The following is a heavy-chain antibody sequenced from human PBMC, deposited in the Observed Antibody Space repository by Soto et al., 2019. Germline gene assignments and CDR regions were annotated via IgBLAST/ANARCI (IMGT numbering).Heavy chain of an antibody. V-gene: IGHV3-64D*08. J-gene: IGHJ2*01. CDR3: VKDRSRSFFFQAEDGIRDL. Sequence: VRQVTGTVPAYVSAISGNGGSTYYADSVKGRFTISRDNSKNTLYLQMSSLRAEDTAVYYCVKDRSRSFFFQAEDGIRDL. D-gene: IGHD3-10*01. CDR2: ISGNGGST.